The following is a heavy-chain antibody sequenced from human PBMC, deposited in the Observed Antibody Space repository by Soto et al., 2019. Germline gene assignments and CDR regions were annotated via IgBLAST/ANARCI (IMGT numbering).Heavy chain of an antibody. V-gene: IGHV4-61*01. D-gene: IGHD3-22*01. Sequence: SETLSLTCTVSGGSVSSGSYYWTWMRQPPGKGLDWFGFIIYSGSTCYNPSLKVRVAISVDISKKQFSLKLSSVTAAVTAVYYCARDGDTSGYYYFDYWGQGTLVTVSS. J-gene: IGHJ4*02. CDR3: ARDGDTSGYYYFDY. CDR2: IIYSGST. CDR1: GGSVSSGSYY.